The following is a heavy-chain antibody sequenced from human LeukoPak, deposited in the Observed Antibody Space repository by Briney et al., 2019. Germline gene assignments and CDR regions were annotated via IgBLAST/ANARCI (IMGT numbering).Heavy chain of an antibody. CDR3: ARVDGSGSYYNWFDP. Sequence: SETLSLTCTVSGGSISSYYWGWIRQPPGKGLEWIGYIYYSGSTNYNPSLKSRVTISVDTSKNQFSPKLSSVTAADTAVYYCARVDGSGSYYNWFDPWGQGTLVTVSS. CDR2: IYYSGST. CDR1: GGSISSYY. J-gene: IGHJ5*02. D-gene: IGHD3-10*01. V-gene: IGHV4-59*01.